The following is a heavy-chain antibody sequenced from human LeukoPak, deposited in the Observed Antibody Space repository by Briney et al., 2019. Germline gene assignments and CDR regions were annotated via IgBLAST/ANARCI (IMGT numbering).Heavy chain of an antibody. CDR3: AKGYCSTSRCYLNPFDY. Sequence: GGSLRLSCAASGFTFSSYAMSWVRQAPGKGLEWVSGISGSGGSTYYADSVKGRFTISRDNSKNTLHLQMNSLRAEDTAVFYCAKGYCSTSRCYLNPFDYWGQGTLVTVSS. J-gene: IGHJ4*02. CDR1: GFTFSSYA. V-gene: IGHV3-23*01. D-gene: IGHD2-2*01. CDR2: ISGSGGST.